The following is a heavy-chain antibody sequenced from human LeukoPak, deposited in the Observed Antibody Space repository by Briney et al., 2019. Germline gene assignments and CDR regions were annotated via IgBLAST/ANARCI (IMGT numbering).Heavy chain of an antibody. CDR2: ISGSVGYT. CDR3: AKGYCSGGSCYVYLDY. Sequence: SGGSLRLSCTASGFTFSNYAMSWVRQAPGKGLEWVSAISGSVGYTYYTDSVKGRFTISRDNSKNTLYLQMNSLRAEDSAVYYCAKGYCSGGSCYVYLDYWGQGTLVTVSS. J-gene: IGHJ4*02. CDR1: GFTFSNYA. V-gene: IGHV3-23*01. D-gene: IGHD2-15*01.